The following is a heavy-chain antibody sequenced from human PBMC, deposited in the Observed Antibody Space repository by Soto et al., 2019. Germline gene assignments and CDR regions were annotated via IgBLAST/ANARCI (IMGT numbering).Heavy chain of an antibody. CDR1: GYTFTSYY. V-gene: IGHV1-46*01. CDR3: ARVDKLSWFDP. CDR2: INPSGGST. D-gene: IGHD2-2*03. Sequence: ASVKVSCKASGYTFTSYYMHWVRQAPGQGLEWMGIINPSGGSTSYAQKFQGRVTMTRDTSTSTAYMELRSLRSDDTAVYYCARVDKLSWFDPWGQGTLVTVSS. J-gene: IGHJ5*02.